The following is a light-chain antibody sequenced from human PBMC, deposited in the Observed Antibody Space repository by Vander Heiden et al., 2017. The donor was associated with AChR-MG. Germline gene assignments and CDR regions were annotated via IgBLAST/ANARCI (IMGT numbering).Light chain of an antibody. J-gene: IGKJ4*01. Sequence: DVVLTQSRLSLHVTPGEPASISCRSSQSLLNSNGYNYLDWYLQKPGQSPQLLIYLGSIRASGVPDRFSGSASGTDFTLKISRVAAEDIGVYYCMQALQSVTFGGGTKVEI. CDR3: MQALQSVT. CDR1: QSLLNSNGYNY. V-gene: IGKV2-28*01. CDR2: LGS.